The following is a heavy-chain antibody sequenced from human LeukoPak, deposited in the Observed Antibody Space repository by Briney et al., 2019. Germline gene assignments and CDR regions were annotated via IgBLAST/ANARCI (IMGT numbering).Heavy chain of an antibody. CDR1: GYSISSNYY. Sequence: SEALSLTCAVSGYSISSNYYWGWIRQPPGKGLEWIGSIYHSGSTYYNPSLKSRVTISVDTSKNQFSLKLSSVTAADTAVYYCARLTDDSSYYWGQGTLVTVSS. CDR2: IYHSGST. D-gene: IGHD3-22*01. V-gene: IGHV4-38-2*01. CDR3: ARLTDDSSYY. J-gene: IGHJ4*02.